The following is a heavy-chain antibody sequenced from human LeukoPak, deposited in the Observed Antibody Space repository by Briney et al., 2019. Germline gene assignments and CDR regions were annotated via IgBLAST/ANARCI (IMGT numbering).Heavy chain of an antibody. V-gene: IGHV3-30-3*01. D-gene: IGHD6-13*01. CDR2: ISYDGSNK. Sequence: PGGSLRLSCAASGFTFSSYAMHWVRQAPGKGLEWVAVISYDGSNKYYADSVKGRFTISRDNSKNTLYLQMNSLRAEDTAVYYCARDRGFGVHSSSPGPNPFDPWGQGTLVTVSS. CDR3: ARDRGFGVHSSSPGPNPFDP. J-gene: IGHJ5*02. CDR1: GFTFSSYA.